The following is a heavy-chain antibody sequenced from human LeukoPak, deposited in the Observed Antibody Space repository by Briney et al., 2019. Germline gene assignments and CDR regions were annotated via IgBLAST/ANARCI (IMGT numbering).Heavy chain of an antibody. CDR2: IYYSGST. J-gene: IGHJ4*02. CDR1: GGSISSSSYY. V-gene: IGHV4-39*07. CDR3: ARRRSRILGTTPFDY. Sequence: SETLSLTCTVSGGSISSSSYYWGWIRQPPGKGLEWIGSIYYSGSTYYNPSLKSRVTISVDTSKNQFSLKLSSVTAADTAVYYCARRRSRILGTTPFDYWGQGTLVTVSS. D-gene: IGHD1-26*01.